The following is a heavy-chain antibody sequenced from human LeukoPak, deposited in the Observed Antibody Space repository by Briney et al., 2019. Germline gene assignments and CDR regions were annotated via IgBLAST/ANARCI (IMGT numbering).Heavy chain of an antibody. V-gene: IGHV3-21*01. CDR3: ARASGVWQQLDLNYYYYYGMDV. Sequence: GGSLRLSCAASGFTFSSYSMNWVRQAPGKGLEWVSSISSSSSYIYYADSVKGRFTISRGNAKNSLYLQMNSLRAEDTAVYYCARASGVWQQLDLNYYYYYGMDVWGQGTTVTVSS. CDR1: GFTFSSYS. D-gene: IGHD6-13*01. CDR2: ISSSSSYI. J-gene: IGHJ6*02.